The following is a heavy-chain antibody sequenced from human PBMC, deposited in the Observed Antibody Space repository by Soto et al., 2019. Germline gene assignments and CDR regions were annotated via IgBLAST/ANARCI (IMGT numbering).Heavy chain of an antibody. CDR3: AREGYSSGFDPFDF. CDR2: ISGYNGRT. Sequence: ASVKVSCKASGYNFRNFGITWVRQASGLGLEWLGWISGYNGRTSSARNFRDRVVLTTDTATNTAYMELRSLTSDDTAIYYCAREGYSSGFDPFDFWGQGTKVTVSS. D-gene: IGHD5-18*01. CDR1: GYNFRNFG. V-gene: IGHV1-18*01. J-gene: IGHJ3*01.